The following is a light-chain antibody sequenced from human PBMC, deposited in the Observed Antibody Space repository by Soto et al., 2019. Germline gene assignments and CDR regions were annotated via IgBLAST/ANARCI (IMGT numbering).Light chain of an antibody. Sequence: DIQLAQSPSTLSASVGVRITITCRATQSINWWAWYQQKPGKAPKLLIFEASRLESGVPSRFSGSGSGTEFTLTISSLQPDDFGTYYCQHYDPYSPMWTFGQGTKVDVK. CDR2: EAS. CDR1: QSINW. J-gene: IGKJ1*01. CDR3: QHYDPYSPMWT. V-gene: IGKV1-5*03.